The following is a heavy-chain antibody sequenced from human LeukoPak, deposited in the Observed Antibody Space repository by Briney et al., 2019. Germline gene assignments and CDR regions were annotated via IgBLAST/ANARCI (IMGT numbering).Heavy chain of an antibody. J-gene: IGHJ4*02. CDR2: IYPGDFDT. Sequence: ESLKISCKGSGYSFTSYWIGWVRQMPGKGLEWMGIIYPGDFDTRYSPSFQGQVTISADKSISTAYLQWSSLKASDTAMYYCARLYGFGGYYGSGSSTFDYWGQGTLVTVSS. CDR1: GYSFTSYW. V-gene: IGHV5-51*01. D-gene: IGHD3-10*01. CDR3: ARLYGFGGYYGSGSSTFDY.